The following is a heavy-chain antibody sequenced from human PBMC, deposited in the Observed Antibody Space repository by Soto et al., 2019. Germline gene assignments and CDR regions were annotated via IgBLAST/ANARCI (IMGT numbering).Heavy chain of an antibody. D-gene: IGHD2-2*02. CDR2: INHSGST. Sequence: SETLSLTCAVYGGSFSGYYWSWIRQPPGKGLEWIGEINHSGSTNYNPSLKSRVTISVDTSKNQFSLKLSSVTAADTAVYYCARAQKRDIVVVPAARPPNYYYYYMDVWGKGTTVTVSS. CDR1: GGSFSGYY. J-gene: IGHJ6*03. V-gene: IGHV4-34*01. CDR3: ARAQKRDIVVVPAARPPNYYYYYMDV.